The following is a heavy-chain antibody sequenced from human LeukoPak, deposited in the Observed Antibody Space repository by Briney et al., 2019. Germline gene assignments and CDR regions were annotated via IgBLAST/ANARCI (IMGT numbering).Heavy chain of an antibody. CDR1: GGSFSGYY. D-gene: IGHD3-22*01. Sequence: PSETLSLTCAVYGGSFSGYYWSWIRQPPGKGLEWIGEINHSGSTNYNPSLKSRVTISVDTSRNQFSLKLSSVTAADTAVYYCARGHYYYDGSGYYLDYWGQGTLVTVSS. CDR3: ARGHYYYDGSGYYLDY. CDR2: INHSGST. J-gene: IGHJ4*02. V-gene: IGHV4-34*01.